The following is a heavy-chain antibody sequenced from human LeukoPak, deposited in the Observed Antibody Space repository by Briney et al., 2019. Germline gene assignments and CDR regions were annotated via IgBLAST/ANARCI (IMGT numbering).Heavy chain of an antibody. D-gene: IGHD3-22*01. J-gene: IGHJ4*02. CDR1: EFSVGSNY. V-gene: IGHV3-23*01. CDR2: ISDSGGST. Sequence: GGSLRLSCAASEFSVGSNYMTWVRQAPGKGLEWVSSISDSGGSTFYADSVKGRFTISRDNSKNTLHLQMNSLRAEDTAVYYCAKDGDSSGYYSTYFDYWGQGILVTVSS. CDR3: AKDGDSSGYYSTYFDY.